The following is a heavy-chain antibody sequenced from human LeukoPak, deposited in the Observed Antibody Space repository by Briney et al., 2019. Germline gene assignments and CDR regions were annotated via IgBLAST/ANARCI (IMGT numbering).Heavy chain of an antibody. CDR1: GYTLTELS. Sequence: ASVKVSCKVSGYTLTELSMHWVRQAPGKGLEWMGGFDPEDGETIYAQKFQGRVTMTEDTSTDTAYMELSSLRSEDTAVYYCATVVLGAAAGYNWFDPWGQGTLVTVSS. V-gene: IGHV1-24*01. CDR3: ATVVLGAAAGYNWFDP. D-gene: IGHD6-25*01. CDR2: FDPEDGET. J-gene: IGHJ5*02.